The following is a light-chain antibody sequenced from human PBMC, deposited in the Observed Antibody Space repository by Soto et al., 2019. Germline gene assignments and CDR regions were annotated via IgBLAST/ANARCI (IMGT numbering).Light chain of an antibody. CDR1: QPVSCN. Sequence: EIVMTQSPATLSVSPGRIATLSCRASQPVSCNFAWYRQKPGQASTLLIYRASTQATGSPARFSGSGSGTEFTLTIRSRQSEDYAVYYCQQYDNWPYTVGQGTKLEIK. V-gene: IGKV3-15*01. CDR2: RAS. J-gene: IGKJ2*01. CDR3: QQYDNWPYT.